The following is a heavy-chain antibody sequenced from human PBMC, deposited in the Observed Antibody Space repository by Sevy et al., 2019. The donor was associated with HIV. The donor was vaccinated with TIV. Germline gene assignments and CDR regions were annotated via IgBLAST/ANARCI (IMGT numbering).Heavy chain of an antibody. CDR1: GFTFSSYG. D-gene: IGHD3-22*01. V-gene: IGHV3-30*18. J-gene: IGHJ3*02. CDR3: AKDLYYYDRTDALDM. Sequence: GGSLRLSCAASGFTFSSYGMHWVRQAPGKGLEWVAVISYDGSNKYYADSVKGRFTISRDNSKSTLYLQMNSLRAEDTAVYYFAKDLYYYDRTDALDMWGRGTILTV. CDR2: ISYDGSNK.